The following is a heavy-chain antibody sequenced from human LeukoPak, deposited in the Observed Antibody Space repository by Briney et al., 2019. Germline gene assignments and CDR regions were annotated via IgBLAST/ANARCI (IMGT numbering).Heavy chain of an antibody. CDR1: GFTFDDYA. V-gene: IGHV3-9*01. J-gene: IGHJ2*01. CDR3: AKANSNWYFDL. Sequence: SLRLSCAASGFTFDDYAMHWVRQAPGKGLEWVSGISWNSGDKAYADSVKGRFTISRDTVKNSLYLQMNSLRADDTAFYYCAKANSNWYFDLWGRGTLVSVSS. CDR2: ISWNSGDK.